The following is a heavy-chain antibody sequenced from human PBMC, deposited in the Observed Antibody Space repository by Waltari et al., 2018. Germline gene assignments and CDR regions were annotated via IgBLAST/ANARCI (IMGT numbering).Heavy chain of an antibody. D-gene: IGHD5-12*01. V-gene: IGHV3-74*01. CDR1: GFRFGDYW. CDR3: ARKAGSGYPYGPFYYDN. CDR2: INVDGGYI. Sequence: EVHLAESGGGVVQPGGSLRLSCTGSGFRFGDYWMHWVRQAPGKGLEWVSRINVDGGYISYGESVKGRFTISRDNAKNTVFLQLNSLRADDTAVYVCARKAGSGYPYGPFYYDNWGQGTLVTVSS. J-gene: IGHJ4*02.